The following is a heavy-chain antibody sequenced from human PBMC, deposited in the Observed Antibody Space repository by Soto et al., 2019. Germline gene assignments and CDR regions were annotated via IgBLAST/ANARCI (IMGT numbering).Heavy chain of an antibody. D-gene: IGHD3-16*02. CDR1: GGSISSYY. CDR2: IYYSGST. Sequence: SETLSLTCTVSGGSISSYYWSWIRQPPGKGLEWIGYIYYSGSTNYNPSLKSRVTISVDTSKNQFSLKLSSVTAADTAVYYCAREDVVTSSLDIWGQGTMVTVSS. J-gene: IGHJ3*02. CDR3: AREDVVTSSLDI. V-gene: IGHV4-59*01.